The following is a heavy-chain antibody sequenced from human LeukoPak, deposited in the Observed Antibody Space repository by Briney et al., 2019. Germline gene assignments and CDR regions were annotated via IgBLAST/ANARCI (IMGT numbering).Heavy chain of an antibody. Sequence: RASVKVSCKVSGYTLTELSMHWVRQAPGKGLEWRGGFDPEDGETIYAQKFQGRVTMTEDTSTDTAYMELSSLRSEDTAVYYCASGPTGTTGYYYMDVWGKGTTVTISS. CDR1: GYTLTELS. CDR3: ASGPTGTTGYYYMDV. CDR2: FDPEDGET. D-gene: IGHD1-1*01. J-gene: IGHJ6*03. V-gene: IGHV1-24*01.